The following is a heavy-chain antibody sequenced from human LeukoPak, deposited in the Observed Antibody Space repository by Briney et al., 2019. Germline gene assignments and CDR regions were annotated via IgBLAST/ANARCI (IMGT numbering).Heavy chain of an antibody. D-gene: IGHD6-13*01. J-gene: IGHJ5*02. V-gene: IGHV4-39*07. CDR1: GGSISSSSYY. CDR2: IYYSGST. Sequence: SETLSLTCTVSGGSISSSSYYWGWIRQPQGKGLEWIGSIYYSGSTYYNPSLKSRVTISVDTSKTQFSLKLSSVTAADTGVYYCASLSSSWFSSVWFDRWGQGTLVTVSS. CDR3: ASLSSSWFSSVWFDR.